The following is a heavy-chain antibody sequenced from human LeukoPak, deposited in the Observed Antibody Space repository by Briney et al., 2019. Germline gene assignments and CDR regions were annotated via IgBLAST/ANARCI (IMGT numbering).Heavy chain of an antibody. D-gene: IGHD6-19*01. V-gene: IGHV3-48*03. CDR1: GFTFSTFE. CDR2: IGSTGVTI. Sequence: GGSLRLSCEASGFTFSTFEMNWVRQAPGKGLEWVSYIGSTGVTIYYADSVKGRFTISRDNAKNSLYLQMNSLRAEDTAVYYCARDRGSGWFGYFDYWGQGSLVTVSS. J-gene: IGHJ4*02. CDR3: ARDRGSGWFGYFDY.